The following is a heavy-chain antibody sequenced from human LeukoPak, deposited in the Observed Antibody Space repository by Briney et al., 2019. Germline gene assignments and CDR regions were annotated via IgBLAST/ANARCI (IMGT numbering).Heavy chain of an antibody. J-gene: IGHJ3*02. CDR1: GGSISSYY. D-gene: IGHD3-10*01. CDR2: IYYSGST. V-gene: IGHV4-59*01. CDR3: ARDRGHYYGSGSYRAFDI. Sequence: SETLSLTCTVSGGSISSYYWSWIRQPPGKGLEWIGYIYYSGSTNYNPSLKSRVTISVDTSKNQFSLKLSSVTAADTAVYYCARDRGHYYGSGSYRAFDIWGQGTMVTVSS.